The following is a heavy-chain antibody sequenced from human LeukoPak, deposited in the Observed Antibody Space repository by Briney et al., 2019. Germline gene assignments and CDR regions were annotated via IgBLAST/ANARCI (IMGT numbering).Heavy chain of an antibody. J-gene: IGHJ4*02. Sequence: ASVKVSCTASGYTFTSFGISWVRQAPRQGLEWRGWISAYNGNTNYAQKLQGRVTMTTDTSTSTAYMELRSLRSDDTAVYYWARVVVGYYDSSGYYFDYWGQGTLVTVSS. CDR2: ISAYNGNT. CDR3: ARVVVGYYDSSGYYFDY. D-gene: IGHD3-22*01. CDR1: GYTFTSFG. V-gene: IGHV1-18*01.